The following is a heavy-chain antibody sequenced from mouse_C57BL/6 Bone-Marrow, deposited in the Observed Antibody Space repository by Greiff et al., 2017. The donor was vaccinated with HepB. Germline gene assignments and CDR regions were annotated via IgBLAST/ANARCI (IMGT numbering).Heavy chain of an antibody. J-gene: IGHJ4*01. D-gene: IGHD4-1*01. CDR1: GFTFSDYY. CDR2: INYDGSST. Sequence: EVHLVESEGGLVQPGRSMKLSCTASGFTFSDYYMAWVRQVPEKGLEWVANINYDGSSTYYLDSLKSRFIISRDNAKNILYLQMSSLKSEDTATYYCARVTGTNYAMDYWGQGTSVTVSS. V-gene: IGHV5-16*01. CDR3: ARVTGTNYAMDY.